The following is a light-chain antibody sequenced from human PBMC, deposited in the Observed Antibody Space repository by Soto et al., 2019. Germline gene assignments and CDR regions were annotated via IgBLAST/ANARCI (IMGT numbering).Light chain of an antibody. Sequence: QSALTQPASVSGSPGQSITISCTGTSSDVGAYNYVSWYQHHPGKVPKLLIYEVTNRPSGVSDRFSGSKSGNKASLTISGLQAEDEDDYYCSSKRDSSTLFVFGTGTKFTVL. CDR3: SSKRDSSTLFV. CDR2: EVT. CDR1: SSDVGAYNY. V-gene: IGLV2-14*01. J-gene: IGLJ1*01.